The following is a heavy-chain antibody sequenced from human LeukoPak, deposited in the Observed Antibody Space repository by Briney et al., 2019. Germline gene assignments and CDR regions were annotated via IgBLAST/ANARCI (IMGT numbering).Heavy chain of an antibody. CDR1: GYTFTSYY. J-gene: IGHJ6*02. V-gene: IGHV1-46*01. CDR3: ASCRGSYYDFWSGYPEYYYYGMDV. D-gene: IGHD3-3*01. Sequence: ASVKVSCKASGYTFTSYYMHWVRQAPGQGLEWMGIINPSGGSTSYAQKFQGRVTMTRDTSTSTVYMELSSLRSEDTAVYYCASCRGSYYDFWSGYPEYYYYGMDVWGQGTTATVSS. CDR2: INPSGGST.